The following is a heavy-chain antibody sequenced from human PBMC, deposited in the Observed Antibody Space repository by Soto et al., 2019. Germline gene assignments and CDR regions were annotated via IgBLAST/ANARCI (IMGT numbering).Heavy chain of an antibody. CDR2: IYPGDSDT. CDR1: GYTFSTYW. Sequence: GESLKISCKGSGYTFSTYWIALLRQIPWKGPEWMGMIYPGDSDTRYSPSFQGQVTISADRSTTTAFLQWKSLKASDTAIYYCTKGATSPFESWGQGTRVTVSS. J-gene: IGHJ4*02. V-gene: IGHV5-51*01. D-gene: IGHD3-16*01. CDR3: TKGATSPFES.